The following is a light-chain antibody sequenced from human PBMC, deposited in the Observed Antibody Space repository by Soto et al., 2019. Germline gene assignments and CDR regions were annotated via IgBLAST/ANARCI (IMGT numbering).Light chain of an antibody. CDR3: QESLTSLGT. CDR1: QSISSW. J-gene: IGKJ3*01. V-gene: IGKV1-5*01. CDR2: AAS. Sequence: DIQPTRSPSTLSRSLGDSVTITYQASQSISSWLAWYQQKPGKAPKLLIYAASSLPTGVPSRFSGSGSGTDFTLTISGLQREDFATYYCQESLTSLGTFGPGTKVDIK.